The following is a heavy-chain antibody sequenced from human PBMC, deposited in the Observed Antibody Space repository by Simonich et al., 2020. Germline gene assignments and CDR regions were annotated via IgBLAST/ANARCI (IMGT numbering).Heavy chain of an antibody. V-gene: IGHV4-39*01. CDR1: GGSISSSSYY. Sequence: QLQLQESGPGLVKPSETLFLTCTVSGGSISSSSYYGGWIRQPPGKGLEWIGSIYFSGSTTYHPSLKSRVTISVDTSKNQFSLKLSSVTAADTAVYYCARHAGFAFDIWGQGTMVTVSS. D-gene: IGHD6-13*01. CDR2: IYFSGST. J-gene: IGHJ3*02. CDR3: ARHAGFAFDI.